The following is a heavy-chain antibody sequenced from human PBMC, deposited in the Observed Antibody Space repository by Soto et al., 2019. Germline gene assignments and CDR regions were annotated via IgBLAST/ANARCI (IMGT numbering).Heavy chain of an antibody. V-gene: IGHV4-59*12. CDR1: GGSIRSYY. D-gene: IGHD2-15*01. CDR3: ARELGYCSGGSCYPGSYYYYGMDV. J-gene: IGHJ6*02. CDR2: IYYSGST. Sequence: SETLSLTCTVSGGSIRSYYWSWIRQPPGKGLEWIGYIYYSGSTKYNPSLKSRVTISVDTSKNQFSLKLSSVTAADTAVYYCARELGYCSGGSCYPGSYYYYGMDVWGQGTTVTVSS.